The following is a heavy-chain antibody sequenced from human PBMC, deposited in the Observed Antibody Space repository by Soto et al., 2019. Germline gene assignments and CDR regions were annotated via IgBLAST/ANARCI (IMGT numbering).Heavy chain of an antibody. Sequence: EVQLVESGGGLVKPGGSLRLSCAASGFTFSSSGMNWVRQAPGKGLEWVSSISGSSSYIYYADSVKGRFTISRDNAKNALYLQMTSLRAEDTAVYYCARDHRDYGDSVGVDPWGQGTLVTVSS. CDR1: GFTFSSSG. V-gene: IGHV3-21*01. CDR2: ISGSSSYI. CDR3: ARDHRDYGDSVGVDP. J-gene: IGHJ5*02. D-gene: IGHD4-17*01.